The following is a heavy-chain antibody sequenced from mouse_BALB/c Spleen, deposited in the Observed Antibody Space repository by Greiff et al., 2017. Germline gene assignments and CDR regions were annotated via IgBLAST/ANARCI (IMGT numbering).Heavy chain of an antibody. CDR1: GYTFTSYW. CDR2: IYPGNSDT. Sequence: EVKLQESGTVLARPGASVKMSCKASGYTFTSYWMHWVKQRPGQGLEWIGAIYPGNSDTSYNQKFKGKAKLTAVTSTSTAYMELSSLTNEDSAVYYCTRYYYGYDDAMDYWGQGTSVTVSS. CDR3: TRYYYGYDDAMDY. D-gene: IGHD2-2*01. V-gene: IGHV1-5*01. J-gene: IGHJ4*01.